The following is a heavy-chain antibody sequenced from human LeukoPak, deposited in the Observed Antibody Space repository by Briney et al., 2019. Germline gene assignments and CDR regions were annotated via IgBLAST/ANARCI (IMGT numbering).Heavy chain of an antibody. Sequence: SETLSLTCTVSGGSISGHYWTWIRQPPGKGLEWIGQIHYSGRPDYNPSLTRRVTISVDTSKNQLSLKVTSVTGADTAVYYCARFGVDYDMDVWGQGTTLTVSS. V-gene: IGHV4-59*11. D-gene: IGHD3-16*01. CDR2: IHYSGRP. CDR1: GGSISGHY. CDR3: ARFGVDYDMDV. J-gene: IGHJ6*02.